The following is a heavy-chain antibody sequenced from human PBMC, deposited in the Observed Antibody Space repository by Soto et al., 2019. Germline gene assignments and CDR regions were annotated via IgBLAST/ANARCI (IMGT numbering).Heavy chain of an antibody. Sequence: TGGSLRLSCAASGFTFSYYWMHWVRQAPGKGLVWVSRINSDGGSITYADSVKGRFTISRDNAKNTLYLQMNRLTAEDTGVYYCGRGPGYSSWSVAVDQWGQGTQVTVSS. V-gene: IGHV3-74*01. D-gene: IGHD6-13*01. CDR1: GFTFSYYW. CDR3: GRGPGYSSWSVAVDQ. CDR2: INSDGGSI. J-gene: IGHJ4*02.